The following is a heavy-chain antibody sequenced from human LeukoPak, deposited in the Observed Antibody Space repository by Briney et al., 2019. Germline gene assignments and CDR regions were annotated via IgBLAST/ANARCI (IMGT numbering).Heavy chain of an antibody. V-gene: IGHV3-23*01. Sequence: PGGSLRLSCAASGFTFSSYAMSWVRQAPGKGLEWVSAISGSGGSTYYADSVKGRFTISRDNSKNTLYLQMNSLRAEDTAVYYCAKTGPCSGGSCHLHYYYYGMDVWGQGTTVTVSS. J-gene: IGHJ6*02. CDR2: ISGSGGST. CDR1: GFTFSSYA. CDR3: AKTGPCSGGSCHLHYYYYGMDV. D-gene: IGHD2-15*01.